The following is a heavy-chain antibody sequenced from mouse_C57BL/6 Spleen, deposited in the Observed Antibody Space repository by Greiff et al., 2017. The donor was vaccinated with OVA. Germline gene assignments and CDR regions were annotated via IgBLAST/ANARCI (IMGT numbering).Heavy chain of an antibody. CDR2: IYPGDGDT. V-gene: IGHV1-82*01. Sequence: QVQLQQSGPELVKPGASVKISCKASGYAFSSSWMNWVKQRPGKGLEWIGRIYPGDGDTNYSGKFKGKATLTVDKSSSTAYMKLSSQTSEDSAVSFCARDYYSYYFDYWGQGTTLTVSS. CDR1: GYAFSSSW. CDR3: ARDYYSYYFDY. J-gene: IGHJ2*01. D-gene: IGHD2-12*01.